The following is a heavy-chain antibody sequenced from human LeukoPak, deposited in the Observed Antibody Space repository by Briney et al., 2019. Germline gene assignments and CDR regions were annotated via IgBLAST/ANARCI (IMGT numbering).Heavy chain of an antibody. V-gene: IGHV4/OR15-8*01. D-gene: IGHD4-23*01. CDR2: VHDGGTT. CDR3: AKNAVTATANVAFGY. CDR1: GDSISGGTY. J-gene: IGHJ4*02. Sequence: SETLSLTCVVSGDSISGGTYWSWVRQPPGEGLEWIGEVHDGGTTKSNPSLKSRVIISVDKSTNQFSLKLTSVTVADTAVYYCAKNAVTATANVAFGYWGQGTLVTVSA.